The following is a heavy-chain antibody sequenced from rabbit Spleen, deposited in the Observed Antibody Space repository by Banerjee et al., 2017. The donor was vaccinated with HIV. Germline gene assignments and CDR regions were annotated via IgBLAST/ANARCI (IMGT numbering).Heavy chain of an antibody. CDR1: GFSFNSGYD. CDR3: ARDTSSSFSSYGMDL. CDR2: IDSGSSGFT. D-gene: IGHD1-1*01. J-gene: IGHJ6*01. V-gene: IGHV1S40*01. Sequence: QSLEESGGGLVKPGASLTLTCKASGFSFNSGYDMCWVRQAPGKGLEWIACIDSGSSGFTYFATWAKGRFTCSKTSSTTVTLQVTRLTAADTATYFCARDTSSSFSSYGMDLWGPGTLVTVS.